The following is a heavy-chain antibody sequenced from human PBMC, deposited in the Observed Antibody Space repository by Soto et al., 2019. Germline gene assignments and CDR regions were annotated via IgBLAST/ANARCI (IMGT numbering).Heavy chain of an antibody. CDR2: ISAYNGNT. D-gene: IGHD3-3*01. CDR1: GYTFTSYG. V-gene: IGHV1-18*01. CDR3: ARDHGGGAIFGVADFPTTLHCYYCGMDV. Sequence: GDSVKVSCKASGYTFTSYGISWVRQAPGQGLEWMGWISAYNGNTNYAQKLQGRVTMTTDTSTSTAYMELRSLRSDDTAVYYCARDHGGGAIFGVADFPTTLHCYYCGMDVWGQGTTVTVS. J-gene: IGHJ6*02.